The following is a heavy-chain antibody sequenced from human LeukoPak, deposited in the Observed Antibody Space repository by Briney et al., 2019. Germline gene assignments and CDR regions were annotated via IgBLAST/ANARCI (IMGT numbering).Heavy chain of an antibody. V-gene: IGHV3-33*01. J-gene: IGHJ4*02. Sequence: PGGSLRLSCAASGFTFSTYGLHWVRQAPCKELEWVALIWYDGSNKYYADSVKGRFTISRDNSKNTLYLQMNSLRAEDTAVYYCAREKQKYSSGWYCLDYWGQGTLVTVSS. D-gene: IGHD6-19*01. CDR3: AREKQKYSSGWYCLDY. CDR1: GFTFSTYG. CDR2: IWYDGSNK.